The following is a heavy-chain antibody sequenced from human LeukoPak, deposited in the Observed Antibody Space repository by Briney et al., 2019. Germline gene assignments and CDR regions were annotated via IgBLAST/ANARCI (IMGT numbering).Heavy chain of an antibody. Sequence: PGRSLRLSCAASGFTFSSYGMHWVRQAPGKGLEWVAVISYDGSNLDYADSVKGRFTFSRDNSKNTLYLQMNSLRAEDTAVYNCAKGGRTIFGVVTTWGQGTLVTVSS. J-gene: IGHJ5*02. V-gene: IGHV3-30-3*01. CDR2: ISYDGSNL. D-gene: IGHD3-3*01. CDR1: GFTFSSYG. CDR3: AKGGRTIFGVVTT.